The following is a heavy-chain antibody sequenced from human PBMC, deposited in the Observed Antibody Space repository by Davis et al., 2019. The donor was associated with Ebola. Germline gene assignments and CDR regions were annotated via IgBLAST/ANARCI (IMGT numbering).Heavy chain of an antibody. Sequence: GESLKISCAASGFTFSSYGMSWVRQAPGKGLEWVSGISGSGGRTYYADSVKGRFTISRDNSKNTLYLQMNNLRADDSAVYYCARGIPNWFDPWGQGTLVTVSS. CDR2: ISGSGGRT. CDR1: GFTFSSYG. J-gene: IGHJ5*02. CDR3: ARGIPNWFDP. V-gene: IGHV3-23*01.